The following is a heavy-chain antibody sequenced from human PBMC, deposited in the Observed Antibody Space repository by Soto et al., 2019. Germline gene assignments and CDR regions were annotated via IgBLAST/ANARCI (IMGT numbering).Heavy chain of an antibody. J-gene: IGHJ3*02. D-gene: IGHD3-22*01. V-gene: IGHV1-69*01. CDR2: IIPIFGTA. CDR1: GGTFSSYA. Sequence: QVQLVQSGAEVKKPGSSVKVSCKASGGTFSSYAISWVRQAPGQGLEWMGGIIPIFGTANYAQKFQGRVTITAAESTSTAYIELSSLRSEDMGVYYCASDYDSSGPVRIDAFDIWGQGTMVTVSS. CDR3: ASDYDSSGPVRIDAFDI.